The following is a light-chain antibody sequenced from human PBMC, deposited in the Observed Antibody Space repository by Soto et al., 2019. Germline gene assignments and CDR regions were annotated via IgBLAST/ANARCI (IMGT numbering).Light chain of an antibody. V-gene: IGLV2-14*01. Sequence: QSALTQPASVSGSPGQSITISCTGTSSDVGGYNYVSWYQQHPGKAPQLMIYEVSNRPSGVSNRFSGSKSGNTASLTISGLQAEDEGDYYCSSYTPTTWVFGGGTKVTVL. CDR1: SSDVGGYNY. J-gene: IGLJ3*02. CDR3: SSYTPTTWV. CDR2: EVS.